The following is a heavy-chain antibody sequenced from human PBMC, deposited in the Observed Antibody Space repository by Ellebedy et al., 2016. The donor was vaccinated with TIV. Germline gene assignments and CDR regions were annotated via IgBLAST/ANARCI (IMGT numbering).Heavy chain of an antibody. CDR2: ISSSGSTI. CDR1: GFTFSSYE. J-gene: IGHJ4*02. CDR3: ARDYGDYGPDY. D-gene: IGHD4-17*01. V-gene: IGHV3-48*03. Sequence: PGGSLRLSCAASGFTFSSYEMNWVRQAPGKGLEWVSYISSSGSTIYYADSVKGRFTISRDNAKNSLYLQMNSLRAEDTAVYYCARDYGDYGPDYWGQGTLVTVSS.